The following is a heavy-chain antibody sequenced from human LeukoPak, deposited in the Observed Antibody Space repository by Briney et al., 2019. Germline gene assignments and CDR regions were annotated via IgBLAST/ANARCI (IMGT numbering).Heavy chain of an antibody. CDR2: INEDGSTT. D-gene: IGHD1-26*01. CDR1: GFTFSSNW. J-gene: IGHJ4*02. CDR3: VRDLGGRSGH. V-gene: IGHV3-74*01. Sequence: GGSLRLSCAASGFTFSSNWMHWVRQAPGKGLAWVSRINEDGSTTNYADSVKGRSTIFRDNAKNTLYLQMNSLRAEDTAVYYCVRDLGGRSGHWGQGTLVTVSS.